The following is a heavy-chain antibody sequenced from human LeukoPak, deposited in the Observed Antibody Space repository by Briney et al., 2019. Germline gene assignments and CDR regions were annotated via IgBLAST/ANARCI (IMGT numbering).Heavy chain of an antibody. J-gene: IGHJ5*02. V-gene: IGHV3-20*04. CDR1: GFTFDDFG. CDR2: INWNGGRT. Sequence: PGGSLRLSCAASGFTFDDFGMSWVRHAPGKGLEWVSGINWNGGRTGYADSVKGRFIISRDNAKNSLYLQMNSLRAEDTALYYCARETTVTTFWFDPWGQGTLVTVSS. CDR3: ARETTVTTFWFDP. D-gene: IGHD4-17*01.